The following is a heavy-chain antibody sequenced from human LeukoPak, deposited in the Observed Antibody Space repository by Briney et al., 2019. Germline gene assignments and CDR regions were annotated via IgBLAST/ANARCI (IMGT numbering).Heavy chain of an antibody. Sequence: GGSLRLSCAASGFTFSSYAMHWVRQAPGKGLEWVAVISYDGSNKYYADSVKGRFTISRDNSKNTLYLQMNSLRAEDTAVYYCTTLFLAVAGYYFDYWGQGTLVTVSS. J-gene: IGHJ4*02. D-gene: IGHD6-19*01. CDR3: TTLFLAVAGYYFDY. CDR2: ISYDGSNK. CDR1: GFTFSSYA. V-gene: IGHV3-30-3*01.